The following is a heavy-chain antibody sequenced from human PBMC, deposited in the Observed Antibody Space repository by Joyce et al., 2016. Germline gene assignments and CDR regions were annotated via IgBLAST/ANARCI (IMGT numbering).Heavy chain of an antibody. V-gene: IGHV4-4*02. D-gene: IGHD5-12*01. CDR3: ARNGAYSQDS. Sequence: QVQLQESGPGLVKPSGTLSLTCAVSGGSISSAHWWSWVRQPPGKGLEWIGEIYRGGSTTYNPSLKSGVTISVDKSKNQLSLKMNSVTAADTAVYYCARNGAYSQDSWGQGTLVTVSS. CDR2: IYRGGST. CDR1: GGSISSAHW. J-gene: IGHJ5*01.